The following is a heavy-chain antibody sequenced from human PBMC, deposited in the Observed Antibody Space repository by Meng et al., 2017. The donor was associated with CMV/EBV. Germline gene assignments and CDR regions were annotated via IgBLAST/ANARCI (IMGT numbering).Heavy chain of an antibody. D-gene: IGHD6-6*01. J-gene: IGHJ4*02. Sequence: GSLRLSCAVYGGSFSGYYWSWIRQPPGKGLEWIGEINHSGSTNYNPSLKSRVTISVDTSKNQFSLKLSPVTAADTAVYYCARGPARLGYYWGQGTLVTVSS. CDR2: INHSGST. CDR1: GGSFSGYY. V-gene: IGHV4-34*01. CDR3: ARGPARLGYY.